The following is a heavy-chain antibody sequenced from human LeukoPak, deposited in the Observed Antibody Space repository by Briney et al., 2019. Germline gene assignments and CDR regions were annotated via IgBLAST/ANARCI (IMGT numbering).Heavy chain of an antibody. Sequence: ASVKVSCKASGYTFTSYGISWVRQAPGQGLEWMGWISAYNGNAKYEQKLQGRVTMTRDMSTSTVYMELSSLRAEDTAVYYCVRDFMYNTACTGCWGQGTLVTVSS. D-gene: IGHD5-18*01. CDR2: ISAYNGNA. J-gene: IGHJ4*02. CDR1: GYTFTSYG. CDR3: VRDFMYNTACTGC. V-gene: IGHV1-18*04.